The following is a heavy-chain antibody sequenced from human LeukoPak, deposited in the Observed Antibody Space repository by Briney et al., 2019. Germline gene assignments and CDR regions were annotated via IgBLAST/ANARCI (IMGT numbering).Heavy chain of an antibody. J-gene: IGHJ4*02. CDR3: TKDSSAYYDSSGYN. CDR2: IYASGST. Sequence: PSETLSLTCTVSGGSISSSSYYWSWIRQPAGEGLEWIGRIYASGSTNYNPSLKSRVTISLDTSKNQFSLKLSSVTAADTAVYYCTKDSSAYYDSSGYNWGQGTLVTVSS. CDR1: GGSISSSSYY. D-gene: IGHD3-22*01. V-gene: IGHV4-61*02.